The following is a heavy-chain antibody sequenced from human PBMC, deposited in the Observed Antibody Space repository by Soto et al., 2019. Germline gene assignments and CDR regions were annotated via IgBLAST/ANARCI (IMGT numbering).Heavy chain of an antibody. D-gene: IGHD1-20*01. V-gene: IGHV6-1*01. Sequence: QTLSLPCAISGDSVSSNSAACNLIRPSRSRGLEWLGRTYYRSRWYNDYAVSVRSRITINPDTSKNQFSLQLNSVTPEDTAVYYCARDRYNTSNYYYGMDVWGQGTTVTVSS. CDR2: TYYRSRWYN. CDR3: ARDRYNTSNYYYGMDV. CDR1: GDSVSSNSAA. J-gene: IGHJ6*02.